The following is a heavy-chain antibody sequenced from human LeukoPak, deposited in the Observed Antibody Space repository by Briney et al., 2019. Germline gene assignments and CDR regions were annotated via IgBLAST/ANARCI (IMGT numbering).Heavy chain of an antibody. D-gene: IGHD1-14*01. CDR2: INPSGGST. V-gene: IGHV3-23*01. CDR1: GFTFSTSA. Sequence: GGSLRLSCAASGFTFSTSALVWVRQAPGKGLEWVSSINPSGGSTYYADFVKGRFIISRDNPRSTLWLQMNSLRAEDTAVYYCVNKPAGFDPWGQGTLVTVSS. J-gene: IGHJ5*02. CDR3: VNKPAGFDP.